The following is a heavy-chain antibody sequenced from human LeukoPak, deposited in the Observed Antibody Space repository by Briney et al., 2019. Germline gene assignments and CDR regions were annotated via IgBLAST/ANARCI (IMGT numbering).Heavy chain of an antibody. V-gene: IGHV1-69*06. D-gene: IGHD4-23*01. CDR1: GGTFTIYA. CDR3: ARVSPYGGNSGSGNH. J-gene: IGHJ4*02. CDR2: IIPIFGTA. Sequence: SVNVSCTASGGTFTIYAISWVRQAPGQGLEWMGRIIPIFGTANYAQKFQGRVTITADKSTSTAYMELSSLRSEDTAVYYCARVSPYGGNSGSGNHWGQGTLVTVSS.